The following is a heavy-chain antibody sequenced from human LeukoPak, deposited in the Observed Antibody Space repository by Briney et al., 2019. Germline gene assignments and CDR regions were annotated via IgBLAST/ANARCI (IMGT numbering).Heavy chain of an antibody. CDR1: GGSFSGYY. D-gene: IGHD6-19*01. Sequence: PSETLSLTCAVYGGSFSGYYWSWIRQPPGKGLEWIGEINHSGSTNYNPSLKSRVTISVDPSKNQFSLKLSSVTAADTAVYYCARSLSIAVAGAVYWGQGTLVTVSS. CDR2: INHSGST. J-gene: IGHJ4*02. V-gene: IGHV4-34*01. CDR3: ARSLSIAVAGAVY.